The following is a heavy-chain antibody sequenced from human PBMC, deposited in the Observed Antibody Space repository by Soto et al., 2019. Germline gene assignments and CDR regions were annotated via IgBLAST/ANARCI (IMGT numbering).Heavy chain of an antibody. CDR1: GFTFSIYS. V-gene: IGHV3-48*01. CDR3: ARDEGSSSLLDF. CDR2: ISSSSSTI. Sequence: GGSLRLSCAASGFTFSIYSMNWVRQAPGKGLEWVSYISSSSSTIHYADSVKGRFTISRDNAKNSLYLQMNSLRAEDTAVYYCARDEGSSSLLDFWGQGTLVTVSS. J-gene: IGHJ4*02. D-gene: IGHD6-13*01.